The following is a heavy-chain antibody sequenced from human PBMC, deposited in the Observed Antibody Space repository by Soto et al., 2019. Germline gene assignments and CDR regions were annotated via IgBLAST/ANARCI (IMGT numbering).Heavy chain of an antibody. CDR1: GYTFTSYG. D-gene: IGHD5-18*01. V-gene: IGHV1-18*01. J-gene: IGHJ4*02. CDR3: VRDLRGYSYGYLGFDY. Sequence: QVQLVQSGAEVKKPGASVKVSCKASGYTFTSYGISWVRQAPGQGLEWMGWISAYNGNTNYAQKLQGRVTMTTDTSTSTAYMELRSLRSDDTAVYYCVRDLRGYSYGYLGFDYWGQGTLVTVSS. CDR2: ISAYNGNT.